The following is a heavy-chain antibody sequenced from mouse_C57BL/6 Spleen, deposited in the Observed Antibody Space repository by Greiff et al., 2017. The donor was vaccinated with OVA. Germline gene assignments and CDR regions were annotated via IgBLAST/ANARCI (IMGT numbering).Heavy chain of an antibody. CDR3: ARADYGSSYSDY. Sequence: VQLKESGPGLVKPSQSLSLTCSVTGYSITSGYYWNWIRQFPGNKLEWMGYISYDGSNNYNPSLKNRISITRDTSKNQFFLKLNSVTTEDTATYYCARADYGSSYSDYWGQGTTLTVSS. CDR1: GYSITSGYY. J-gene: IGHJ2*01. V-gene: IGHV3-6*01. CDR2: ISYDGSN. D-gene: IGHD1-1*01.